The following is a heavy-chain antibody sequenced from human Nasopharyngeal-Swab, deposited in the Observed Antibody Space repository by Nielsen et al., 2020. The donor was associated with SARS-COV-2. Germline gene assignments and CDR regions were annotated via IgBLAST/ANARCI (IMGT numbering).Heavy chain of an antibody. CDR3: ARGGGGSGSRYYYYYYMDV. Sequence: ASVKVSCKASGYTFTSYGISWVRQAPGQGLEWMGWISAYNGNTNYAQKLQGRVTMTTDTSTSTAYMGLRSLRSDDTAVYYCARGGGGSGSRYYYYYYMDVWGKGTTVTVSS. CDR1: GYTFTSYG. CDR2: ISAYNGNT. D-gene: IGHD3-10*01. J-gene: IGHJ6*03. V-gene: IGHV1-18*01.